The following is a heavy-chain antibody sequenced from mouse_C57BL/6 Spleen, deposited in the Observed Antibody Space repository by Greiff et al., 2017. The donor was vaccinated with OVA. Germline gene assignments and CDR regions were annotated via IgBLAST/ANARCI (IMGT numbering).Heavy chain of an antibody. J-gene: IGHJ3*01. CDR1: GYTFTSYW. CDR3: ARGSGYDGFAY. CDR2: IDPSDSET. D-gene: IGHD2-12*01. V-gene: IGHV1-52*01. Sequence: VQLQQPGAELVRPGSSVKLSCKASGYTFTSYWMHWVKQRPIQGLEWIGNIDPSDSETHYNQKFKDKATLTVDKSSSTAYMQLSSLTSEDSAVYYCARGSGYDGFAYWGQGTLVTVSA.